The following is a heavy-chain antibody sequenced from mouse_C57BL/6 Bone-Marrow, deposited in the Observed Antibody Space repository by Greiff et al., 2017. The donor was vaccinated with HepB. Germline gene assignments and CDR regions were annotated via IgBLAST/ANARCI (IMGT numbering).Heavy chain of an antibody. CDR2: IYPGSGNT. J-gene: IGHJ1*03. V-gene: IGHV1-76*01. D-gene: IGHD1-1*01. Sequence: SGAELVRPGASVKLSCKASGYTFTDYYINWVKQRPGQGLEWIARIYPGSGNTYYNEKFKGKATLTAEKSSSTAYMQLSSLTSEDSAVYFCARRGHYYGSSYVGWYFDVWGTGTTVTVSS. CDR3: ARRGHYYGSSYVGWYFDV. CDR1: GYTFTDYY.